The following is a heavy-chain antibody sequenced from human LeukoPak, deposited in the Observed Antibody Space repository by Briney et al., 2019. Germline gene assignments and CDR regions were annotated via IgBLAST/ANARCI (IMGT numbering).Heavy chain of an antibody. D-gene: IGHD3-9*01. J-gene: IGHJ6*02. Sequence: KPGGSLRLSCAASGFTFSDYYMSWNRQAPGKGLEWVSYISSSSSYTNYADSVKGRFTISRDNAKNSLYLQMNSLRAEDTAVYYCARDRALRYFDWLSQGPSNYYYGMDVWGQGTTVTVSS. CDR2: ISSSSSYT. V-gene: IGHV3-11*05. CDR3: ARDRALRYFDWLSQGPSNYYYGMDV. CDR1: GFTFSDYY.